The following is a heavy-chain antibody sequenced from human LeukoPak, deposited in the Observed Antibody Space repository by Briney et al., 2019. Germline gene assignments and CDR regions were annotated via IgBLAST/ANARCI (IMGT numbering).Heavy chain of an antibody. CDR3: AREGHIAARPDAFDI. V-gene: IGHV4-38-2*02. Sequence: SETLSLTCTVSGYSISSGYYWGWIRQPPGKGLEWIGSIYHSGSTYYNPSLKSRVTISVDTSKNQFSLKLSSVTAADTAVYYCAREGHIAARPDAFDIWGQGTMVTVSS. CDR2: IYHSGST. CDR1: GYSISSGYY. D-gene: IGHD6-6*01. J-gene: IGHJ3*02.